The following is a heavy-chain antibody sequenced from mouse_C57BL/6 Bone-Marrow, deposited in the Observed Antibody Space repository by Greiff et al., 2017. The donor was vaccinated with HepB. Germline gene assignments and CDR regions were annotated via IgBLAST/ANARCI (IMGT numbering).Heavy chain of an antibody. CDR1: GYAFSSSW. CDR3: ARGPIYYYGSSYFDY. J-gene: IGHJ2*01. CDR2: IYPGDGDT. Sequence: VKLMESGPELVKPGASVKISCKASGYAFSSSWMNWVKQRPGKGLEWIGRIYPGDGDTNYNGKFKGKATLTADKSSSTAYMQLSSLTSEDSAVYFCARGPIYYYGSSYFDYWGQGTTLTVSS. V-gene: IGHV1-82*01. D-gene: IGHD1-1*01.